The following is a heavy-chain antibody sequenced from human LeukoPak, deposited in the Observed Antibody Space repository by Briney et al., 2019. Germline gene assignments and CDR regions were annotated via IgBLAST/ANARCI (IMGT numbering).Heavy chain of an antibody. CDR3: AKSYYDYSTYYSYYFNL. Sequence: SETLSLTCAVSGGSIASSGHYWAWVRQPPGRGLEWIGYIYTDGSTNYNPSLKSRVTISVDTSKNQFALKLSSVTAADTAVYYCAKSYYDYSTYYSYYFNLWGQGALVTVSS. V-gene: IGHV4-61*05. D-gene: IGHD3-22*01. CDR2: IYTDGST. J-gene: IGHJ4*02. CDR1: GGSIASSGHY.